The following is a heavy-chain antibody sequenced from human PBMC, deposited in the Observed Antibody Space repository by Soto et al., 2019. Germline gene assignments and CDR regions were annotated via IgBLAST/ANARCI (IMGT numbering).Heavy chain of an antibody. V-gene: IGHV5-51*01. J-gene: IGHJ3*02. CDR1: GYSFTSYW. CDR3: ARQTITMVRGVIINDAFDI. CDR2: IYPGDSDT. D-gene: IGHD3-10*01. Sequence: GESLKISCKGSGYSFTSYWIGWVRQMPGKGLEWMGIIYPGDSDTRYSPSFQGQVTISADKSISTAYLQWSSLKASDTAMYYCARQTITMVRGVIINDAFDIWGQGTMVTVSS.